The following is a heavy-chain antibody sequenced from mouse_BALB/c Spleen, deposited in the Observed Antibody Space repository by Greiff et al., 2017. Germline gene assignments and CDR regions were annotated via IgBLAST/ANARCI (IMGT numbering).Heavy chain of an antibody. D-gene: IGHD1-2*01. V-gene: IGHV3-6*02. J-gene: IGHJ2*01. CDR2: ISYDGSN. CDR3: ARDKTSGYYFDY. Sequence: EVKLMESGPGLVKPSQSLSLTCSVTGYSITSGYYWNWIRQFPGNKLEWMGYISYDGSNNYNPSLKNRISITRDTSKNQFFLKLNSVTTEDTATYYCARDKTSGYYFDYWGQGTTLTVSS. CDR1: GYSITSGYY.